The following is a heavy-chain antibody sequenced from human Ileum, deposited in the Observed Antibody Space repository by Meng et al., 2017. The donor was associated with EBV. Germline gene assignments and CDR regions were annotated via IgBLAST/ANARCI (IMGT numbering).Heavy chain of an antibody. CDR1: GLTFSSYW. V-gene: IGHV3-74*03. CDR3: SRDLAGSDDY. J-gene: IGHJ4*02. CDR2: TNENGATT. Sequence: EGQLVEAGGALVQPGGSLRLSCAASGLTFSSYWMHWVRQAPGKGLEWVSRTNENGATTTYADSVKGRFTISRDNAKNTLYLQMNSLRAEDTAVYYCSRDLAGSDDYWGQGTLVTVSS. D-gene: IGHD1-14*01.